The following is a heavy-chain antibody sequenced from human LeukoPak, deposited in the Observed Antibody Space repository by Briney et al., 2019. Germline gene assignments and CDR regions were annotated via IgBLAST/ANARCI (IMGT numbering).Heavy chain of an antibody. CDR1: GGTFSSYA. V-gene: IGHV1-69*05. Sequence: SVKVSCKASGGTFSSYAISWVRQAPGQGLEWMGGIIPIFGTANYAQKFQGRVTITTDESTSTAYMELSSLRSEDAAVYYCAREGLERTGIYYYMDVWGKGTTVTVSS. CDR2: IIPIFGTA. D-gene: IGHD5-24*01. J-gene: IGHJ6*03. CDR3: AREGLERTGIYYYMDV.